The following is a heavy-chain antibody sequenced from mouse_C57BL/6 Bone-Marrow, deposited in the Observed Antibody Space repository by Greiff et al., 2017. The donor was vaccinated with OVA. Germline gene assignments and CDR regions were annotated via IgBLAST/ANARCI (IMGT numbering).Heavy chain of an antibody. Sequence: VQLQQSGPELVKPGASVKISCKASGYSFTGYYMNWVKQSPEKSLEWIGEINPSTGGTTYNQKFKAKATLTVDKSSSTAYMKLKSLTSEDSAVYYCARRTLDVWGTGTTVTVSS. J-gene: IGHJ1*03. CDR1: GYSFTGYY. CDR2: INPSTGGT. CDR3: ARRTLDV. V-gene: IGHV1-42*01.